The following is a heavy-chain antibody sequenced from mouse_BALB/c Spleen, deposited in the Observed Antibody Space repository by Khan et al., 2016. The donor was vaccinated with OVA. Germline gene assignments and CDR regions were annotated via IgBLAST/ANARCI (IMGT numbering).Heavy chain of an antibody. CDR3: ARVYGAYFDY. J-gene: IGHJ2*01. D-gene: IGHD1-1*01. V-gene: IGHV3-2*02. CDR1: GYSITTDYA. CDR2: VSYSGNT. Sequence: EVQLQESGPGLVKPSQSLSLTCTVTGYSITTDYAWNWIRQFPGNKLEWMGYVSYSGNTKYNPSLKSRISITRDTSKNQFFLQLKSVTTEDTARYYCARVYGAYFDYWGQGTILTVSS.